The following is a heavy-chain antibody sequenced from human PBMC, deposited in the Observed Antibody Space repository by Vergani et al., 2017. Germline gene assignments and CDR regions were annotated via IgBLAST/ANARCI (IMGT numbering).Heavy chain of an antibody. D-gene: IGHD6-25*01. CDR3: AKNSSGGFFDN. V-gene: IGHV4-38-2*02. Sequence: QVHLQESGPGLVKPSEPLSLTCSVSGDSINTADYWGWIRKPPGKGLEWIGSVYHSGSTSYNPSLQSRVTISVDTSKNQFPLNLNSMTAADTAIYYCAKNSSGGFFDNWGQGALVTVSS. CDR1: GDSINTADY. J-gene: IGHJ4*02. CDR2: VYHSGST.